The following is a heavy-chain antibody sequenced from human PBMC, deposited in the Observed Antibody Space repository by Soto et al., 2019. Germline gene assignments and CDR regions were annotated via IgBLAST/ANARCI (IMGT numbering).Heavy chain of an antibody. D-gene: IGHD5-18*01. J-gene: IGHJ4*02. Sequence: QLQLQESGPGLVKPSETLSLTCAVSGDSISSSSYHWGWIRQPPGKGLEWIGSIYYSGSTYYDPSLKSRVIISVDTSKNQFSLKLSSVTAADTAVYYCARQRYSYGRRDIDYWGQGTLVTVSS. CDR1: GDSISSSSYH. CDR3: ARQRYSYGRRDIDY. CDR2: IYYSGST. V-gene: IGHV4-39*01.